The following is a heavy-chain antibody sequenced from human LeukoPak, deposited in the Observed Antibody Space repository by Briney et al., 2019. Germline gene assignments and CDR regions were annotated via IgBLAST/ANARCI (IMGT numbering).Heavy chain of an antibody. CDR1: GGSISSSSYY. Sequence: PSETLSLTCTVSGGSISSSSYYWGWIRQPPGKGLEWIGSIYYSGSTHYNPSLKSRVTISVDTSKNQFSLKLSSGTAADTAVYYCVTSSGWYGYYFDYWGQGTLVTVSS. CDR2: IYYSGST. V-gene: IGHV4-39*01. J-gene: IGHJ4*02. D-gene: IGHD6-19*01. CDR3: VTSSGWYGYYFDY.